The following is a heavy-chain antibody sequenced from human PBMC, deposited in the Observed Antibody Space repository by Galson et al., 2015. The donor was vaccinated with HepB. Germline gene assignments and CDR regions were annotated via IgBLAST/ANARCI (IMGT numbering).Heavy chain of an antibody. CDR1: GFTFGDYA. D-gene: IGHD3-10*01. CDR3: TTDPRPGLPRVSSGREFDY. CDR2: IRSKAYGGTT. J-gene: IGHJ4*02. Sequence: SLRLSCAASGFTFGDYAMSWVRQAPGKGLEWVGFIRSKAYGGTTEYAASVKGRFTISRDDSKSIAYLQMNSLKTEDTAVYYCTTDPRPGLPRVSSGREFDYWGQGTLVTVSS. V-gene: IGHV3-49*04.